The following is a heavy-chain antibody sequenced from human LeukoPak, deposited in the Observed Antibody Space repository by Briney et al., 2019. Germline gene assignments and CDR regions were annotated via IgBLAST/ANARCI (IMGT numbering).Heavy chain of an antibody. Sequence: SETLSLTCAVYGGSFSGYYWSWIRQPPGKGLEWIGEINHSGSTNYNPSLKSRVTISVDTSKNQFSLKLSSVTAADTAVCYCARRAPPHFDFDYWGQGTLVTVSS. V-gene: IGHV4-34*01. CDR2: INHSGST. J-gene: IGHJ4*02. D-gene: IGHD4/OR15-4a*01. CDR3: ARRAPPHFDFDY. CDR1: GGSFSGYY.